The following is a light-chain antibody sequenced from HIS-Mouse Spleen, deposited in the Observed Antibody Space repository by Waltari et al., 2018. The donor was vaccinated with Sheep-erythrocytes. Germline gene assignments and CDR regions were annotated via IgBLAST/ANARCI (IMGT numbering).Light chain of an antibody. Sequence: DIQMTQSPSSVPASVGDRVTITCRASQGISSCLAWYQQQPGKAPKLLIYAASSLPSGVPSRFSGSGSGTDFTLTISSLQPEDFATYYCQQANSFPITFGQGTRLEIK. J-gene: IGKJ5*01. CDR1: QGISSC. V-gene: IGKV1-12*01. CDR3: QQANSFPIT. CDR2: AAS.